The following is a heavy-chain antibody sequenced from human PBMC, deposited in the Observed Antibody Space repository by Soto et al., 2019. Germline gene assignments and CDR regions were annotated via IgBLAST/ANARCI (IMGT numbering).Heavy chain of an antibody. V-gene: IGHV1-2*02. CDR3: ATVPYGDYAYFDY. CDR2: INPDSGGT. D-gene: IGHD4-17*01. J-gene: IGHJ4*02. CDR1: PYTFTVYY. Sequence: SVKVSCKTSPYTFTVYYIHWVRQAPRQGLEWMGWINPDSGGTQYAQKFQGRVTMTRDTSISTAYMALSRLRSDDTAVYYCATVPYGDYAYFDYWGLGTLVTVSS.